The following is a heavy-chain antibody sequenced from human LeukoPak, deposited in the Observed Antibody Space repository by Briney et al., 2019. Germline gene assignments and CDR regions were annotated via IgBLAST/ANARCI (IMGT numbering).Heavy chain of an antibody. CDR1: CVHISSHY. D-gene: IGHD2-21*01. CDR2: IYYSGNT. Sequence: SETLSLTYTVSCVHISSHYWIWIRQPPGKGLEGMVYIYYSGNTNYNPSLKSRVTISVGTYKNRLFLKVSSVTAAYADVYYCARGVGVSYYYYYMDVWGKGTTVSVSS. J-gene: IGHJ6*03. V-gene: IGHV4-59*11. CDR3: ARGVGVSYYYYYMDV.